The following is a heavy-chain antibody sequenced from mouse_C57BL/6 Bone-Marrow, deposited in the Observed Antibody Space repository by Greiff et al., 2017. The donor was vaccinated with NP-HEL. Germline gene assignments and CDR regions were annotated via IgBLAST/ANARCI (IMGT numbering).Heavy chain of an antibody. CDR3: ARKDYYFDY. Sequence: VQLQQPGAELVRPGSSVKLSCKASGYTFTSYWMDWVKQRPGQGLEWIGNIYPSDSETHYNQKFKDKATLTVDKSSSTAYMQLSSPTSEDSAVYYCARKDYYFDYWGQGTTLTVSS. CDR1: GYTFTSYW. V-gene: IGHV1-61*01. J-gene: IGHJ2*01. CDR2: IYPSDSET.